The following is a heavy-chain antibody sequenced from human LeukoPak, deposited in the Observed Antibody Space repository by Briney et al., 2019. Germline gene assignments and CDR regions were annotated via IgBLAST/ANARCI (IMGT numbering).Heavy chain of an antibody. Sequence: PSETLSLTCTVSGGSISSSSYYWGWIRQPPGKGLEWIGSMYYSGSTYYNPSLESRFTISLDTSKSQFSLKLSSVTAADTAVYYCARGIGSTAFDIWGQGAMVTVSS. CDR1: GGSISSSSYY. D-gene: IGHD5/OR15-5a*01. V-gene: IGHV4-39*07. CDR2: MYYSGST. CDR3: ARGIGSTAFDI. J-gene: IGHJ3*02.